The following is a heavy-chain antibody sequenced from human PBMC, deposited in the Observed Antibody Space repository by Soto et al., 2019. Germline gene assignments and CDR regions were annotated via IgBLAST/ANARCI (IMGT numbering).Heavy chain of an antibody. CDR2: TYYRSKWYN. D-gene: IGHD2-15*01. Sequence: SQTLSLTCAISGDSVSSNSAAWNWIRQSPSRGLEWLGRTYYRSKWYNDYAVSVKSRITINPDTSKNQFSLQLNSVTPEDTAVYYCARADIVVVVAATKSYYYYMDVWGKGTTVTVS. CDR1: GDSVSSNSAA. J-gene: IGHJ6*03. CDR3: ARADIVVVVAATKSYYYYMDV. V-gene: IGHV6-1*01.